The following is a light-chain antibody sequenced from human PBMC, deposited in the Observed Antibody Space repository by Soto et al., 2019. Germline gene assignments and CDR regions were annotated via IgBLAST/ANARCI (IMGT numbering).Light chain of an antibody. CDR3: QQSYSLPVWT. J-gene: IGKJ1*01. CDR1: QDINKW. CDR2: SAS. Sequence: DIQMTQSPSSVSASVGGRVTITCRASQDINKWLAWYQQKPGTAPKLLIYSASSLYTGVPSRFGGSGSGTDFTLSVNSLQPEDFATYYCQQSYSLPVWTFGQGTKVDIK. V-gene: IGKV1-12*01.